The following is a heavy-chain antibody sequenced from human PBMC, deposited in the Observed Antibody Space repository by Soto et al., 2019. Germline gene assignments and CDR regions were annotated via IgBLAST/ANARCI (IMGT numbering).Heavy chain of an antibody. J-gene: IGHJ4*02. CDR2: INPSGGYT. CDR3: ARGGGIVVVTAPYDY. D-gene: IGHD2-21*02. Sequence: ASVKVSCKASGYTFTSYYMNWVRQAPGQGLDWLGIINPSGGYTTYAQRFLGRVTMTSDTSTSTVHMELGSLTSEDTAVYYCARGGGIVVVTAPYDYWGQGTLVTVSS. CDR1: GYTFTSYY. V-gene: IGHV1-46*03.